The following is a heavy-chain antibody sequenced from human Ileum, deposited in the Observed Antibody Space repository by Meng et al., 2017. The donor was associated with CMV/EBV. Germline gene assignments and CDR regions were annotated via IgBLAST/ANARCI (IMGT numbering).Heavy chain of an antibody. Sequence: EGRVVEFGGGLLQAGGALRLSCAASGLTFSTYGMNWVRQAPGKGLQWVALINGDGGMIYYADSVKGRFTISRDNANNRLYLQMNSLRADDTAVYYCAILGATTLGTDCWGQGALVTVSS. J-gene: IGHJ4*02. CDR3: AILGATTLGTDC. V-gene: IGHV3-23*03. CDR1: GLTFSTYG. CDR2: INGDGGMI. D-gene: IGHD1-26*01.